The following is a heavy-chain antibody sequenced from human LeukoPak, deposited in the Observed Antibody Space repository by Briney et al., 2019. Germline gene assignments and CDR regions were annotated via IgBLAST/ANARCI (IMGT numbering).Heavy chain of an antibody. V-gene: IGHV4-30-4*01. D-gene: IGHD3-22*01. J-gene: IGHJ4*02. CDR1: GGSISSCDYY. CDR2: IYYSGST. Sequence: SQTLSLTCTVSGGSISSCDYYWSWIRQPPGQGLEWIGYIYYSGSTYYNPSLKSRVTISVDTSKYQFSLKLSSVTAADTAVYYCARAGITMIVVDYWGQGTLVTVSS. CDR3: ARAGITMIVVDY.